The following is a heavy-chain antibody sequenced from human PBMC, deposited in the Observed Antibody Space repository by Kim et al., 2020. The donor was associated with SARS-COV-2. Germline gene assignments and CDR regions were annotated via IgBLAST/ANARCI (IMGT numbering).Heavy chain of an antibody. Sequence: GGSLRLSCAASGFTFSSYWMSWVRQAPGKGLEWVANIKQDGSEKYYVDSVKGRFTISRDNAKNSLYLQMNSLRAEDTAVYYCARAPGVVIIFDGRGYFDYWGQGTLVTVSS. V-gene: IGHV3-7*01. CDR3: ARAPGVVIIFDGRGYFDY. CDR1: GFTFSSYW. D-gene: IGHD3-3*01. J-gene: IGHJ4*02. CDR2: IKQDGSEK.